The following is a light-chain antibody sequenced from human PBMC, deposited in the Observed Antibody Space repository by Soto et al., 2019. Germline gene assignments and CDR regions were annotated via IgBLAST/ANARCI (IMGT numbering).Light chain of an antibody. CDR3: CSYAGSSSFRVL. J-gene: IGLJ2*01. CDR2: DVT. V-gene: IGLV2-11*01. CDR1: SNTIGGYNV. Sequence: QSVLTQPASVSGSPGQSITISCTGSSNTIGGYNVVSWYQQHPGKAPKLIIYDVTKRPSGVPDRFSGSKSGNTASLIISGLQAADEAEYYCCCCSYAGSSSFRVLFGGGTQLTVL.